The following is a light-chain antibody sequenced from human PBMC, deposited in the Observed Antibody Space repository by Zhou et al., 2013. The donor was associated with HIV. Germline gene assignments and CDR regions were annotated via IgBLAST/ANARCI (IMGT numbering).Light chain of an antibody. V-gene: IGKV1-5*01. CDR2: GAS. J-gene: IGKJ4*01. CDR3: QQANSFPLT. CDR1: QSVSTY. Sequence: DIQMTQSPSTLSASVGDRITITCRASQSVSTYLAWYQQRPGRAPKLLVSGASTLESGVPSRFSGSGSGTEFSLTISSLQPEDFATYYCQQANSFPLTFGGGTKVEIK.